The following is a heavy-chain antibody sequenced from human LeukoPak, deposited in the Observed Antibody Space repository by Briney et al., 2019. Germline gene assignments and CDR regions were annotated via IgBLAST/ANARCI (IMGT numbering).Heavy chain of an antibody. V-gene: IGHV3-23*01. D-gene: IGHD3-22*01. CDR3: AKRGVVIRVILVGFHKEAYYFDS. Sequence: PGRSLRLSCAASGFVFSNYGMSWVRQAPGKGLEWVAAISDSGGSTNYADSVKGRFTISRDNPKNTLYLQMNSLRAEDTAVYFCAKRGVVIRVILVGFHKEAYYFDSWGQGALVTVSS. CDR2: ISDSGGST. J-gene: IGHJ4*02. CDR1: GFVFSNYG.